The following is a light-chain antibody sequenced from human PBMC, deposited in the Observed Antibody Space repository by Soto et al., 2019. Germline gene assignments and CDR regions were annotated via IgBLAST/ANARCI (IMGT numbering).Light chain of an antibody. Sequence: QSALTQPASVSGSPGQSITISCTGTSSDVGGYNYVSWYQQHPGKAPKLMIYEVSNRPSGVSNRFSGSKSGNTASLTISGLQAEDEADYYCISYTSSSTLCVFGTGTQLTVL. V-gene: IGLV2-14*01. J-gene: IGLJ1*01. CDR3: ISYTSSSTLCV. CDR2: EVS. CDR1: SSDVGGYNY.